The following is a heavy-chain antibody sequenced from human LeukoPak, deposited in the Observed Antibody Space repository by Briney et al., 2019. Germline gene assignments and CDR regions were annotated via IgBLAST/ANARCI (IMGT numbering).Heavy chain of an antibody. J-gene: IGHJ5*02. CDR3: ARRAAYCSGGSCYWFDP. CDR2: IYPGESDT. D-gene: IGHD2-15*01. CDR1: GYSFTSYW. Sequence: GESLKISCKGSGYSFTSYWIGWVRQMPGKGVEWMGIIYPGESDTRYSPSFQGQVTISADKSISTPYLQWSSLKASDTAMYYCARRAAYCSGGSCYWFDPWGQGTLVTVSS. V-gene: IGHV5-51*01.